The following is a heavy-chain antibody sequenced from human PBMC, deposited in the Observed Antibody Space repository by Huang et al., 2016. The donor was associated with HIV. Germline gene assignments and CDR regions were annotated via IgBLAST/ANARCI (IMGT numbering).Heavy chain of an antibody. V-gene: IGHV3-23*01. CDR2: VSASGGGK. D-gene: IGHD2-21*01. CDR3: AKLGRGNVVVSPVDY. J-gene: IGHJ4*02. Sequence: EVQVLESGGGLVQPGGSLRLSCAASGFTFSTYVMTWVRQGQGKGLGWVSAVSASGGGKYYADSVKGRFTISRDNSKNTMYLQMKSLRPEDTAVYYCAKLGRGNVVVSPVDYWGQGTLVTVSS. CDR1: GFTFSTYV.